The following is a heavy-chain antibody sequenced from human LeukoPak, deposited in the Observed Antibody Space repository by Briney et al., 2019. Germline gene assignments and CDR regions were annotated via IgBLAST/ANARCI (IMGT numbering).Heavy chain of an antibody. CDR1: GGSISNYY. Sequence: SETLSLTCTVSGGSISNYYWYWMRQPPGEGLEWVGYTFYSGNAKYNPSLKSRVTISVDTSKNQFSLKLNSVTAADTAVYYCAKGGPEASAGLSWFDPWGQGTLVTVSS. CDR3: AKGGPEASAGLSWFDP. CDR2: TFYSGNA. J-gene: IGHJ5*02. V-gene: IGHV4-59*01. D-gene: IGHD1-14*01.